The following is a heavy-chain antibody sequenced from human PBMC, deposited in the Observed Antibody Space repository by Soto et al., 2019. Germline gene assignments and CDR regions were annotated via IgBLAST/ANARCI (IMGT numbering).Heavy chain of an antibody. Sequence: QVQLVESGGGVVQPGRSLRLSCAASGFTFSSYGMHWVRQAPGKGLEWVAVIWFDGSNKYYADSVKGRFTISRDNSKNTLYLPMNSLRAEDTAVYYCARDYYDGSGYKAVDYWGQGTLVTVSS. J-gene: IGHJ4*02. CDR1: GFTFSSYG. V-gene: IGHV3-33*01. CDR3: ARDYYDGSGYKAVDY. CDR2: IWFDGSNK. D-gene: IGHD3-22*01.